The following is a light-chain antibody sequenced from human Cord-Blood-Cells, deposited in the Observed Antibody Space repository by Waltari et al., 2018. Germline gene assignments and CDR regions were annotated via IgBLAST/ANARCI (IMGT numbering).Light chain of an antibody. CDR1: QRVSSY. Sequence: DILLTHTPATLSLSTGVRATLPCRASQRVSSYLAWYQQKPGQAPRLLIYDASNRATGIPARFSGSGSGTDFTLTISSLEPEDFAVYYCQQRSNWPPYTFGQGTKLEIK. CDR2: DAS. CDR3: QQRSNWPPYT. J-gene: IGKJ2*01. V-gene: IGKV3-11*01.